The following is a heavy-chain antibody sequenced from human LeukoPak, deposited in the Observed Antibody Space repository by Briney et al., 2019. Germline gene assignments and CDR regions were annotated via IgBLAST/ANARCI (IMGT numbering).Heavy chain of an antibody. CDR3: ARVGDYYYYMDV. J-gene: IGHJ6*03. V-gene: IGHV4-31*03. Sequence: SETLSLTCTVSGSSISSGGYYWSWIRQHPGKGLEWIGYIYYSGSTYYNPSLKSRVTISVDTSKNQFSLKLSSVTAADTAVYYCARVGDYYYYMDVWGKGTTVTVSS. CDR2: IYYSGST. D-gene: IGHD3-10*01. CDR1: GSSISSGGYY.